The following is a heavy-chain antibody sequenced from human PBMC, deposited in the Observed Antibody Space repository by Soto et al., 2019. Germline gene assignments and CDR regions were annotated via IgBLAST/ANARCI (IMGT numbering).Heavy chain of an antibody. Sequence: ASVKVSCKASGYTFTSYYMHWVRQAPGQGLEWMGIINPSGGSTGYAQKFQGRVTMTRDTSTSTVYMELSSLRSEDTAVYYCARDGGDPTGRNWFDPWGQGTLVTVSS. D-gene: IGHD3-16*01. CDR2: INPSGGST. CDR3: ARDGGDPTGRNWFDP. V-gene: IGHV1-46*01. CDR1: GYTFTSYY. J-gene: IGHJ5*02.